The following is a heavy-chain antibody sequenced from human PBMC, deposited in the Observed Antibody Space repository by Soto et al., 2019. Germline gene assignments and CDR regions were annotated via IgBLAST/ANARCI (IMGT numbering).Heavy chain of an antibody. CDR2: IIPIFGTA. CDR1: GGTFSSYA. CDR3: ASCFVGAASRRVYYYVIDV. Sequence: QVQLVQSGAEVKKPGSSVKVSCKASGGTFSSYAISWVRQAPGHGLEWLGGIIPIFGTASYAQKFQGRVTIIAYGPISTAYMELNSLGSEDTAVCYYASCFVGAASRRVYYYVIDVLGRGTTCNVYS. V-gene: IGHV1-69*01. D-gene: IGHD1-26*01. J-gene: IGHJ6*01.